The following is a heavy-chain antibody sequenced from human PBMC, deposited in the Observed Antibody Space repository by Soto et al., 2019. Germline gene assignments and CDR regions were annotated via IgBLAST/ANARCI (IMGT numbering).Heavy chain of an antibody. J-gene: IGHJ4*02. Sequence: SLTCAVYGGSFSTDYWSWIRQPPGKGLEWIGEINPSGGTNYNPSLKSRVTISVDTSKNQFSLKLSSVTAADTAVYYCARAGIPTPYFDYWGQGTLVTVSS. D-gene: IGHD1-1*01. CDR3: ARAGIPTPYFDY. CDR1: GGSFSTDY. V-gene: IGHV4-34*01. CDR2: INPSGGT.